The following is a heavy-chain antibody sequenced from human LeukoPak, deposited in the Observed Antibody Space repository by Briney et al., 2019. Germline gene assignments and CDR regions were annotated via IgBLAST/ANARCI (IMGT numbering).Heavy chain of an antibody. J-gene: IGHJ3*02. CDR2: IYYTGNN. Sequence: PSDTLSLTCAVSGNSISSRNWWGWIRPPPGKGLEWIGYIYYTGNNYYNPSLKSRAAISVDTSRNLFSLKLSSVTAMDTAVYYCARKPRSSTTWPNGFDIGGQGTMVTVSA. V-gene: IGHV4-28*01. CDR1: GNSISSRNW. CDR3: ARKPRSSTTWPNGFDI. D-gene: IGHD2-2*01.